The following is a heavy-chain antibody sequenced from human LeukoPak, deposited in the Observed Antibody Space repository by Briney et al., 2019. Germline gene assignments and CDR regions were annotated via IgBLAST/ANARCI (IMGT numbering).Heavy chain of an antibody. CDR3: ATFYGLGSPLVY. CDR1: GGSFSGYY. J-gene: IGHJ4*02. CDR2: INHSGST. Sequence: SETLSLTCAVYGGSFSGYYWSWIRQPPGKGLEWIGEINHSGSTNYNPSLKSRVTISVDTSKNQFSLKLSSVTAADTAVYYCATFYGLGSPLVYWGQGTLVTVSS. D-gene: IGHD3-10*01. V-gene: IGHV4-34*01.